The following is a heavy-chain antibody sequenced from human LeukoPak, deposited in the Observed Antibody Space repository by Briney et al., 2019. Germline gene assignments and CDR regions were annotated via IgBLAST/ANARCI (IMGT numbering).Heavy chain of an antibody. CDR3: ARQPTRLVQYYYYYMDV. CDR2: IYYSGST. D-gene: IGHD3-9*01. Sequence: SETLSLTCTVSGGSISSSSYYWGWTRQPPGKGLEWIGSIYYSGSTYYNPSLKSRVTISVDTSKNQFSLKLSSVTAADTAVYYCARQPTRLVQYYYYYMDVWGKGTTVTISS. CDR1: GGSISSSSYY. V-gene: IGHV4-39*01. J-gene: IGHJ6*03.